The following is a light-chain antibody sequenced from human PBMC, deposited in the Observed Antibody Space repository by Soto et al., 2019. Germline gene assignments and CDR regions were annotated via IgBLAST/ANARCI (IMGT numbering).Light chain of an antibody. CDR1: SNDVGFYNL. V-gene: IGLV2-23*01. CDR2: EGS. CDR3: FSYSTSGTYV. Sequence: QSALNQPASVSGSPGQSITISCSGTSNDVGFYNLVSWYQQYPDKVPKLMIFEGSKRPAGVSNRFSGSKSGNTASLTISGLQAEDEADYYCFSYSTSGTYVFGTGTKLTVL. J-gene: IGLJ1*01.